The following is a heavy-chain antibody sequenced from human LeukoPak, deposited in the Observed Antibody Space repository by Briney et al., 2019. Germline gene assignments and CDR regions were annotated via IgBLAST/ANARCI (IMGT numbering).Heavy chain of an antibody. CDR2: ISSSCRII. Sequence: GGSLRLSCEASGFTFSSYEMNWVRQAPGKGLEWVSYISSSCRIIYYAESVKGRFTISRDNAQTSLYLQMNGLGAEDTAVYYCAKAGGRLRYFDWCPTEYFQHWGQGTLVTVSS. CDR3: AKAGGRLRYFDWCPTEYFQH. CDR1: GFTFSSYE. J-gene: IGHJ1*01. V-gene: IGHV3-48*03. D-gene: IGHD3-9*01.